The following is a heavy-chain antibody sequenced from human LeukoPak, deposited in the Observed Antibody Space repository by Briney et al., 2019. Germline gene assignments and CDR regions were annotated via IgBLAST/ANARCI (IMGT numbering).Heavy chain of an antibody. CDR1: GFTFSSYS. CDR2: ISSSSSYI. V-gene: IGHV3-21*01. J-gene: IGHJ4*02. CDR3: ATREEGGIQL. Sequence: GGSLRLSCAASGFTFSSYSMNWVRQAPGKGLEWVSSISSSSSYIYYADSVKGRLTISRDNAKNSLYLQMNSLRAEDTAVYYCATREEGGIQLWGQGTLVTVSS. D-gene: IGHD5-18*01.